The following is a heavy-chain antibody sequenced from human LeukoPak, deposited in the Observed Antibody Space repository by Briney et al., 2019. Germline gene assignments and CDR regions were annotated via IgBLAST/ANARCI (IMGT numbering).Heavy chain of an antibody. Sequence: PSETLSLTCTVSGGSISSYYWSWIRQPPGKGLEWIGYIYYSGSTNYNPSLKSRVTISVDTSKNQFSLKLSSETAADTAVYYCAREGNYYDSSDQGAFDIWGQGTMVTVSS. D-gene: IGHD3-22*01. J-gene: IGHJ3*02. CDR3: AREGNYYDSSDQGAFDI. CDR2: IYYSGST. V-gene: IGHV4-59*01. CDR1: GGSISSYY.